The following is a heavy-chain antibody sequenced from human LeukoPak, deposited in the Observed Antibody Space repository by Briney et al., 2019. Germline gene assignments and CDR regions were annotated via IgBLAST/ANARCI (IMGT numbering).Heavy chain of an antibody. CDR3: AAGTAADF. J-gene: IGHJ4*02. CDR1: GFTFRTYW. Sequence: GGSLRLSCAASGFTFRTYWMSWLRQAPGKGLEWVANMSPDGTEHYYGDSVKGRFTISRDNAKSALYLQMHSLRLEDTAVYYCAAGTAADFWGQGTLVTVSS. CDR2: MSPDGTEH. V-gene: IGHV3-7*05. D-gene: IGHD6-13*01.